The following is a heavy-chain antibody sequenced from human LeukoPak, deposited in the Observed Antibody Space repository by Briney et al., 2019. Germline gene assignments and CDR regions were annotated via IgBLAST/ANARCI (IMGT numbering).Heavy chain of an antibody. D-gene: IGHD2-21*02. CDR2: ISYDGSNK. V-gene: IGHV3-30-3*01. CDR1: GFTFSSYA. Sequence: GGSLRLSCAASGFTFSSYAMHWVRQAPGKGLEWVAVISYDGSNKYYADSVKGRFTISRDNSENTLYLQMNSLRAEDTAVYYCARGAAILDYFDYWGEGTLVTVSS. J-gene: IGHJ4*02. CDR3: ARGAAILDYFDY.